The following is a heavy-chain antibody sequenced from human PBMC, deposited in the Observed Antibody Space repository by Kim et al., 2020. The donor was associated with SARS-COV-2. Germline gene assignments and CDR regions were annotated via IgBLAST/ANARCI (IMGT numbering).Heavy chain of an antibody. CDR2: IRSKAYGGTT. Sequence: GGSLRLSCTASGFTFGDYAMSWVRQAPGKGLEWVGFIRSKAYGGTTEYAASVKGRFTISRDDSKSIAYLQMNSLKTEDTAVYYCTTQLWFGELLLDYWGQGTLVTVSS. CDR1: GFTFGDYA. D-gene: IGHD3-10*01. V-gene: IGHV3-49*04. CDR3: TTQLWFGELLLDY. J-gene: IGHJ4*02.